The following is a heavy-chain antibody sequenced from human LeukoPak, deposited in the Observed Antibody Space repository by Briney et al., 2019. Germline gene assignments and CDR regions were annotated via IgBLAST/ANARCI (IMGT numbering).Heavy chain of an antibody. D-gene: IGHD2-21*02. V-gene: IGHV4-4*07. Sequence: PSETLSLTCTGSGVSTTTSFWSWIRQPAGTGLEWIGRIYTSGSTDYNPSLKSRVSMSLDTSKSQLSLELNSVTAADTAVYFCARGPGALTQETFDMWGQGTLVTVSS. CDR3: ARGPGALTQETFDM. CDR2: IYTSGST. CDR1: GVSTTTSF. J-gene: IGHJ3*02.